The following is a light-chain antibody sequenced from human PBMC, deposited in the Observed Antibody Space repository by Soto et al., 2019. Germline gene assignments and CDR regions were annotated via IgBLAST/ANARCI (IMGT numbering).Light chain of an antibody. Sequence: EVVMTQSPATLSVSPGERATLSCRASESVSRNLAWYQQKPGQAPRLLIYDASTRATGIPDRFSGGGSGTEFTLTISSLQSEDFVVYYCQQYNSWPPITVGQGKRREIK. CDR1: ESVSRN. CDR3: QQYNSWPPIT. J-gene: IGKJ5*01. V-gene: IGKV3-15*01. CDR2: DAS.